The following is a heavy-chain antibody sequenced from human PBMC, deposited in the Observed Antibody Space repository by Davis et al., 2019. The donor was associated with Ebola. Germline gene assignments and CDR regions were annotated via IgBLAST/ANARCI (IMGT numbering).Heavy chain of an antibody. D-gene: IGHD6-19*01. J-gene: IGHJ5*02. CDR3: AKDSGWQMSP. CDR2: IWYDGSKR. V-gene: IGHV3-33*06. CDR1: GFSFSGHG. Sequence: PGGSLRLSCGASGFSFSGHGMHWVRQAPGKGLEWVAIIWYDGSKRYYADSVKGRFTISRDNSNNTLFLQMNSLRVEDTALYYCAKDSGWQMSPWGQGTLVTVSS.